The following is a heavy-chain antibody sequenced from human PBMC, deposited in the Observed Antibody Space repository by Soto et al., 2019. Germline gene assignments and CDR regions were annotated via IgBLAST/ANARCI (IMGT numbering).Heavy chain of an antibody. CDR2: IYYSGST. CDR3: ARLEEDYGDSYYFDY. D-gene: IGHD4-17*01. V-gene: IGHV4-59*08. CDR1: GGSISSYY. J-gene: IGHJ4*02. Sequence: PSETLSLTCTVSGGSISSYYWSWIRQPPGKGLEWIGYIYYSGSTNYNPSLKSRVTISVDTSKNQFSLKLSSVTAADTAVYYCARLEEDYGDSYYFDYRGQGTLVTVSS.